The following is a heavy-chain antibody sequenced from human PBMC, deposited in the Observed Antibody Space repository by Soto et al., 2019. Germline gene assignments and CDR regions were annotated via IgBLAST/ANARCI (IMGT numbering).Heavy chain of an antibody. CDR2: IKSKTDGGKT. V-gene: IGHV3-15*07. J-gene: IGHJ2*01. Sequence: EVQLVESGGGLVKPGGSLRLSCAASGFTFSNAWMNWVRQAPGKGLEWVGRIKSKTDGGKTDYTAPVKGRFTSSRDDSNNTLYLQMNSLRIEDTAVYYCTTVRYSSGWYRWYFDLWGRGTLVTVSS. D-gene: IGHD6-19*01. CDR3: TTVRYSSGWYRWYFDL. CDR1: GFTFSNAW.